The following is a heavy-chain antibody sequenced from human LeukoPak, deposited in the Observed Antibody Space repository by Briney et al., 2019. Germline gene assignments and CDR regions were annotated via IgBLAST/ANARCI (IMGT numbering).Heavy chain of an antibody. J-gene: IGHJ4*02. Sequence: SETLSLTCTVSGGSISSYYWSWIRQPPGKELEWIGYLYYSGSTNYNPSFKSRVTMSVDTSKNQFSLKLNSMTAADTAVYFCARGRYNDYGFDYWGQGTLVTGSS. CDR3: ARGRYNDYGFDY. V-gene: IGHV4-59*01. D-gene: IGHD4-17*01. CDR2: LYYSGST. CDR1: GGSISSYY.